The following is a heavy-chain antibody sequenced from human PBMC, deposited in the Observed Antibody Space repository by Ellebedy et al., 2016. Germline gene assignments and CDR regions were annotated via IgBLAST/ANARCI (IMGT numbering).Heavy chain of an antibody. CDR3: ARDANDAFDY. D-gene: IGHD1-1*01. CDR2: ISAHNNNT. J-gene: IGHJ4*02. Sequence: ASVKVSXXASGYIFTNYGVTWVRQAPGQGLEWMGWISAHNNNTKYAQNLQGRVTMTRDRSTRTVYIELSSLRSEDTALYYCARDANDAFDYWGQGTLVTVSS. CDR1: GYIFTNYG. V-gene: IGHV1-18*01.